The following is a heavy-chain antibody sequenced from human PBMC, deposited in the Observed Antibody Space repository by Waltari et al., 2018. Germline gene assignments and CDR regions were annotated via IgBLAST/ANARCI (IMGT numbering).Heavy chain of an antibody. CDR2: IYHSGST. CDR1: GYSISSGYY. CDR3: AREGGLLWFGEQGTFDY. J-gene: IGHJ4*02. V-gene: IGHV4-38-2*02. Sequence: QVQLQESGPGLVKPSETLSLTCTVSGYSISSGYYWGWIRQPPGQGLEWIGSIYHSGSTYYNPALKSRVTISVDTSKNQFSRELSSVTAADTAVYYCAREGGLLWFGEQGTFDYWGQGTLVTVSS. D-gene: IGHD3-10*01.